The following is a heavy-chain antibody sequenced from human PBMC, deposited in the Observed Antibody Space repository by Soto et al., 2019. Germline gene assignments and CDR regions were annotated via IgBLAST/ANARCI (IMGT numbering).Heavy chain of an antibody. Sequence: GASVKVSCKASGGTFSSYAISWVRQAPGQGLEWMVGIIPIFGTANYAQKFQGRVTITADESTSTAYMELSSLRSEDTAVYYCARGEEYQLPLDVWGQGTTVTVSS. V-gene: IGHV1-69*13. CDR1: GGTFSSYA. CDR3: ARGEEYQLPLDV. J-gene: IGHJ6*02. CDR2: IIPIFGTA. D-gene: IGHD2-2*01.